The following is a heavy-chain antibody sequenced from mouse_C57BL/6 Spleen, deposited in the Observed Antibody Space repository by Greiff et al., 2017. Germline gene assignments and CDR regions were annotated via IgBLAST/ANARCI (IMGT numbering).Heavy chain of an antibody. V-gene: IGHV1-26*01. Sequence: EVKLQQSGPELVKPGASVKISCKASGYTFTDYYMNWVKQSHGKSLEWIGDINPNNGGTSYNQKFKGKATLTVDKSSSTAYMELRSLTSEDSAVYYCARLRSSMDYWGQGTSVTVSS. CDR2: INPNNGGT. J-gene: IGHJ4*01. D-gene: IGHD1-1*01. CDR3: ARLRSSMDY. CDR1: GYTFTDYY.